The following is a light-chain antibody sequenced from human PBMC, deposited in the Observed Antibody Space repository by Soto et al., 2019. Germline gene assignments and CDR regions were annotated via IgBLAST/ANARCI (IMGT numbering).Light chain of an antibody. J-gene: IGKJ5*01. CDR2: GGS. CDR3: QQYGSSPPIT. V-gene: IGKV3-20*01. CDR1: QSVNSGC. Sequence: EIVLTQSPGTLSLSPGERATLSCRASQSVNSGCLAWYQQKPGQAPRLLIFGGSSRATGIPDRFSGSGSGTDFTLTISRLEPEDFPVYYCQQYGSSPPITFGQGTRLEIK.